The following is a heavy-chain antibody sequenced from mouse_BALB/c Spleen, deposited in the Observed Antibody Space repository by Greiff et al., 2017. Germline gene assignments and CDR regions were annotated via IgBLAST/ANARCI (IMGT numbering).Heavy chain of an antibody. J-gene: IGHJ2*01. CDR2: ISSGGSYT. CDR1: GFTFSSYT. CDR3: TRGEGLGYFDY. D-gene: IGHD4-1*01. V-gene: IGHV5-6-4*01. Sequence: EVHLVESGGGLVKPGGSLKLSCAASGFTFSSYTMSWVRQTPEKRLEWVATISSGGSYTYYPDSVKGRFTISRDNAKNTLYLQMSSLKSEDTAMYYCTRGEGLGYFDYWGQGTTLTVSS.